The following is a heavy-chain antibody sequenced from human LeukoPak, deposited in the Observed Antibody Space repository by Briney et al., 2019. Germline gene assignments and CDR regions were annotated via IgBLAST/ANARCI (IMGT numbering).Heavy chain of an antibody. CDR1: GGSISSSSYY. CDR2: IYYSGST. J-gene: IGHJ4*02. Sequence: SETLSLTCTVSGGSISSSSYYWGWIRQPPGKGLEWIGSIYYSGSTYYHPSLKSRVTISVDTSKNQFSLKLSSVTAADTAVYYCARDLNDYWGQGTLVTVSS. V-gene: IGHV4-39*07. CDR3: ARDLNDY.